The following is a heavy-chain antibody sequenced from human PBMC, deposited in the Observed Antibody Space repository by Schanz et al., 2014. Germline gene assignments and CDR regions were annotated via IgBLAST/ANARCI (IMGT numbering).Heavy chain of an antibody. CDR3: ARQILIGAFDI. D-gene: IGHD3-9*01. CDR1: GGSMSSYY. Sequence: QVQLQETGPGLVKPSETLSLTCTVSGGSMSSYYWTWIRQPPGKGLEWIGYIYYSGSTNYNPSLRSRVTISVDTSKNQSPLKLTSVTAADTAVYYCARQILIGAFDIWGQGTMVTVSS. V-gene: IGHV4-59*08. J-gene: IGHJ3*02. CDR2: IYYSGST.